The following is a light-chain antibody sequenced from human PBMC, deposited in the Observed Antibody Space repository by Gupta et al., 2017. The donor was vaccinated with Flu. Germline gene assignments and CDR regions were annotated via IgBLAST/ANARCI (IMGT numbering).Light chain of an antibody. Sequence: GQSVTTSCTGTSSDVGGYNDVPWYQQHPGKAPKLVIYEVKKRPPGPPDRVSGSSSGNTASPTVSGLLAEDETDYYRSSYRGSKFFDGGTKLTVL. V-gene: IGLV2-8*01. CDR1: SSDVGGYND. CDR2: EVK. CDR3: SSYRGSKF. J-gene: IGLJ2*01.